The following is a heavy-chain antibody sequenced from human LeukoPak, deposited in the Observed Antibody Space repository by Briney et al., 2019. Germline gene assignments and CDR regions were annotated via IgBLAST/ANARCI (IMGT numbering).Heavy chain of an antibody. D-gene: IGHD4-23*01. CDR3: AREGPRGNSQFDY. Sequence: GGSLRLSCAASGFTFSNYGMHWVRQAPGKGLEWVALIWYDGSNKYYTDSVKGRLTISRDNSKDTLFLQMNSLRAEDTAVYYCAREGPRGNSQFDYWGQGTLVTVSS. V-gene: IGHV3-33*01. CDR2: IWYDGSNK. J-gene: IGHJ4*02. CDR1: GFTFSNYG.